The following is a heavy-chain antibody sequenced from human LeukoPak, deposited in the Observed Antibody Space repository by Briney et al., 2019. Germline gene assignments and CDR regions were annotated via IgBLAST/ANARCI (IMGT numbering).Heavy chain of an antibody. J-gene: IGHJ5*02. CDR2: IYSSGST. D-gene: IGHD3-22*01. V-gene: IGHV4-61*10. Sequence: SETLSLTCTVSGASVATGDYYWTWIRQPAGRGLEWVGRIYSSGSTNYNPSLKSRVTMSVDTSKNQFSLKLSSVTAADTAIYYCARDISSGYNWFDPWGQGTLVTVSS. CDR1: GASVATGDYY. CDR3: ARDISSGYNWFDP.